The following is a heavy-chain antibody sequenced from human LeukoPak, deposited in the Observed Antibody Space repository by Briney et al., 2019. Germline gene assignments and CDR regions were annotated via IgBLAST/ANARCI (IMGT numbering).Heavy chain of an antibody. Sequence: GGSLRLSCAASGFTFNTYAMSWVRQAPGKGLEWVSAISGSGGSTYYADSVKGRFTISRDNTKNTLYLQIHSLRAEDTAVYYCAKGKGSSSSSIDWWGQGTLVTVSS. J-gene: IGHJ4*02. CDR1: GFTFNTYA. D-gene: IGHD2-15*01. V-gene: IGHV3-23*01. CDR2: ISGSGGST. CDR3: AKGKGSSSSSIDW.